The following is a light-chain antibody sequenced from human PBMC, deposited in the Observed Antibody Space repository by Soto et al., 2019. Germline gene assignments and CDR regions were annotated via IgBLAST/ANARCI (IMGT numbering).Light chain of an antibody. V-gene: IGKV3-15*01. CDR3: QHGGWT. J-gene: IGKJ1*01. CDR1: QSVSSN. CDR2: GAS. Sequence: EIVMTQSPATLSVSPGERATLSCRASQSVSSNLAWYQQKPGQAPRLLIYGASTRATGIPARFSGSGSGTEFTLTIRSLQSADFAVYYCQHGGWTFGHGTKVEIK.